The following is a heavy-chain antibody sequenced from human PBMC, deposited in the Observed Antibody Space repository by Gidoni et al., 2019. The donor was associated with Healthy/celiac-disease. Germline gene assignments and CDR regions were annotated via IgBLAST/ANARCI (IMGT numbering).Heavy chain of an antibody. V-gene: IGHV3-48*02. CDR2: ISSRSSTI. CDR3: ARDFESRRHLWAGTGLIDY. D-gene: IGHD3-10*01. J-gene: IGHJ4*02. Sequence: EVQLVESGGGLVQPGGSLRLSCAASGFTFSSYRMNWVRQAPGKGLEWVSYISSRSSTIDYADSVKGRFTISRDNAKNSLYLQMNSLRDEDTAVYYCARDFESRRHLWAGTGLIDYWGQGTLVTVSS. CDR1: GFTFSSYR.